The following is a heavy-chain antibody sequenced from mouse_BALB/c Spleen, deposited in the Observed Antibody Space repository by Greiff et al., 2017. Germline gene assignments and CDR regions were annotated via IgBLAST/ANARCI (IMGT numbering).Heavy chain of an antibody. CDR3: ARGDYYGSSYANYYAMDY. V-gene: IGHV5-4*02. Sequence: EVHLVESGGGLVKPGGSLKLSCAASGFTFSDYYMYWVRQTPEKRLEWVATISDGGSYTYYPDSVKGRFTISRDNAKNNLYLQMSSLKSEDTAMYYCARGDYYGSSYANYYAMDYWGQGTSVTVSS. CDR2: ISDGGSYT. J-gene: IGHJ4*01. D-gene: IGHD1-1*01. CDR1: GFTFSDYY.